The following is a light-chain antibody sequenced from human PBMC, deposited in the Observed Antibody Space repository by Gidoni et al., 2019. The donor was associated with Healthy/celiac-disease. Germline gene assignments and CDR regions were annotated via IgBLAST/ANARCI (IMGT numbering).Light chain of an antibody. CDR1: QSVSSSF. CDR3: QQYGSSPRT. Sequence: EIVLTQSPGTLSLYPGEAATLSCRSSQSVSSSFLAWYQQKPGQATRLLIYGASSRATGIPDRVSGSGSGTDFTLTISRLEPEDFSVYYCQQYGSSPRTFGQGTKVEIK. J-gene: IGKJ1*01. CDR2: GAS. V-gene: IGKV3-20*01.